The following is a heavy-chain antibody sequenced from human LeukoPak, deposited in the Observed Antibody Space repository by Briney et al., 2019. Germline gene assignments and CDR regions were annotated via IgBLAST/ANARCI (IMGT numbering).Heavy chain of an antibody. V-gene: IGHV1-46*01. CDR3: ARESPHTFFFDF. Sequence: ASVKVSCKASGYSFTTYRIHWVRQAPGQGLEWMGIIKDSGTTIYPQKFQGRVTMTRDTSTSTVYMEVSSLRSEDTAVYYCARESPHTFFFDFWGQGTLVTVSS. J-gene: IGHJ4*02. CDR1: GYSFTTYR. D-gene: IGHD3-16*01. CDR2: IKDSGTT.